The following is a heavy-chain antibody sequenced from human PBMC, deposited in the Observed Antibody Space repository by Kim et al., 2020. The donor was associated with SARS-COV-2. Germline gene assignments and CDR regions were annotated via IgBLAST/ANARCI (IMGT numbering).Heavy chain of an antibody. CDR3: ARDGDYYDSSMDV. J-gene: IGHJ6*02. V-gene: IGHV3-48*02. Sequence: YADSVKGRFTNSRDNAKNSLYLQMNSLRDEDTAVYYCARDGDYYDSSMDVWGQGTTVTVSS. D-gene: IGHD3-22*01.